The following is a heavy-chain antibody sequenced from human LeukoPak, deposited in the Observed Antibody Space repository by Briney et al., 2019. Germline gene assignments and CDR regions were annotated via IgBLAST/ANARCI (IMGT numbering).Heavy chain of an antibody. J-gene: IGHJ3*02. CDR3: ARGRYCSADICSGGDAFDI. Sequence: SETLSLTCTVSGGSISSYYWSWIRQPAGKGLEWIGRIYTRGSTNYNPSLKSRVTMSVDTCTNQFSLKLSSVTVADTAVYYCARGRYCSADICSGGDAFDIWGQGTMVSVSS. D-gene: IGHD2-15*01. CDR1: GGSISSYY. CDR2: IYTRGST. V-gene: IGHV4-4*07.